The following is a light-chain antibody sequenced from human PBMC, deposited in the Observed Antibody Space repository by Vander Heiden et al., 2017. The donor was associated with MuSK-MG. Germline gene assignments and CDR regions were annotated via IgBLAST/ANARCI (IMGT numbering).Light chain of an antibody. CDR2: GAS. J-gene: IGKJ2*01. CDR3: QQDGSSPLT. V-gene: IGKV3-20*01. CDR1: QSVSSSY. Sequence: EIVLTQSPGTLSLSPGERATLSCRASQSVSSSYLAWYQQKPGQAPRLLIYGASSRATGIPDRFSGSGSGTDFTLTISRLEPEDFAVYYCQQDGSSPLTFGQWTKLEIK.